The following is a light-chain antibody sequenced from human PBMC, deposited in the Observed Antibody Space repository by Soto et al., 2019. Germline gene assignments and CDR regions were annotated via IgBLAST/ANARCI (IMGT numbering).Light chain of an antibody. J-gene: IGLJ1*01. CDR2: DVS. Sequence: LTQPASVSGSPGQSITISCTGTSSDVGAYQYVSWYQQHPGKAPKLMIYDVSNRPSGVSNRFSGSKSGNTASLTISGLQAEDEADYYCSSYTSSSSYVFGTGTKVTVL. CDR1: SSDVGAYQY. CDR3: SSYTSSSSYV. V-gene: IGLV2-14*03.